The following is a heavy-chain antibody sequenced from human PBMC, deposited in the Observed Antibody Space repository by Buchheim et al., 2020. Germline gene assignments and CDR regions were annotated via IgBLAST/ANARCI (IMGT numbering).Heavy chain of an antibody. D-gene: IGHD3-3*01. CDR3: ARADLLYYDFWSGPGWFDP. J-gene: IGHJ5*02. CDR2: IYYSGST. CDR1: GGSISSSSYY. V-gene: IGHV4-39*01. Sequence: QLQLQESGPGLVKPSETLSLTCTVSGGSISSSSYYWGWIRQPPGKGLEWIGSIYYSGSTYYNPSLKSRCTISVDTSKNQFSLKLSSVTAADTAVYYCARADLLYYDFWSGPGWFDPWGQGTL.